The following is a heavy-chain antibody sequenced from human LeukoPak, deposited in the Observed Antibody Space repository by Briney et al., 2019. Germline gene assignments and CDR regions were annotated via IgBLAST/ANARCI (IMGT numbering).Heavy chain of an antibody. CDR1: GFTVSSSY. D-gene: IGHD4-23*01. V-gene: IGHV3-53*01. J-gene: IGHJ3*02. CDR2: IYSGATT. Sequence: PGGSLRLSCAASGFTVSSSYMSWVRQAPGKGLECVSVIYSGATTYHADSMKGRFTISRDNSKNTLYLQMNSLRAEDTAVYYCARENRVVTVTYYAFDIWGQGTLVTVSS. CDR3: ARENRVVTVTYYAFDI.